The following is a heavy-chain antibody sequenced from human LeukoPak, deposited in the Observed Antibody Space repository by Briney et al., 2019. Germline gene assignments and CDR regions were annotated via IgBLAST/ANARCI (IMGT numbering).Heavy chain of an antibody. CDR1: GFTVSSNY. J-gene: IGHJ6*03. CDR3: ARSGPSPGGYYYYYMDV. V-gene: IGHV3-53*01. Sequence: PGGSLRLSCAASGFTVSSNYMSWVRQAPGKGLEWVSVIYSGGSTYYADSVKGRFTISRDNSKNTLYLQMNSLRAEDTAVYYCARSGPSPGGYYYYYMDVWGKGTTVTVSS. CDR2: IYSGGST. D-gene: IGHD2-2*01.